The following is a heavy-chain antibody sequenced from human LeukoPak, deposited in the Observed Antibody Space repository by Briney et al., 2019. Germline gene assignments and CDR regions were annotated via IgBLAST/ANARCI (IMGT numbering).Heavy chain of an antibody. CDR2: ISGSGGST. CDR1: GFTFSSYA. J-gene: IGHJ4*02. D-gene: IGHD4-17*01. Sequence: GGSLRLSCAASGFTFSSYAMSWVRQAPGKGLEWVSAISGSGGSTYYADSVKGRFTISRDNSKNTLYLQMNSLRAAATAVYYCATGGPKVTHGYWGQGTLVTLSP. V-gene: IGHV3-23*01. CDR3: ATGGPKVTHGY.